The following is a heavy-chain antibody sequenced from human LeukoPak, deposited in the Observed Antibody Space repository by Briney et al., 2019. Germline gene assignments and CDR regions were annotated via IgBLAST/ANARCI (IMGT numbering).Heavy chain of an antibody. J-gene: IGHJ4*02. CDR1: GFTFSSYA. D-gene: IGHD2-2*01. Sequence: PGGSLRLSCAASGFTFSSYAMSWVRQAPGKGLEWVSAISGSGGSTHYADSVKGRFTISRDNSKNTLYLQMNSLRAEDTAVYYCAKGVPAAIQGAYGPYYFDYWGQGTLVTVSS. V-gene: IGHV3-23*01. CDR3: AKGVPAAIQGAYGPYYFDY. CDR2: ISGSGGST.